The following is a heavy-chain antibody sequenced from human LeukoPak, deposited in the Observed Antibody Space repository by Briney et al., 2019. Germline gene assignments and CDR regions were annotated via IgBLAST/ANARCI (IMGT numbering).Heavy chain of an antibody. CDR1: GDSVSSNSAA. Sequence: SQTLSLTCAISGDSVSSNSAAWNWIRQSPSRGLEWLGRTYYRSKWYNDYAVSGKSRITINPDTSKNQFSLQLNSVTPEDTAVYYCARVMYYYGSGSPGYYYGMDVWGQGTTVTVSS. CDR3: ARVMYYYGSGSPGYYYGMDV. V-gene: IGHV6-1*01. J-gene: IGHJ6*02. CDR2: TYYRSKWYN. D-gene: IGHD3-10*01.